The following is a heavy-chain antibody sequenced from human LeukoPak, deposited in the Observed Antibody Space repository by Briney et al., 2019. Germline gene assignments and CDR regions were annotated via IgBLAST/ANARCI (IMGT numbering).Heavy chain of an antibody. CDR1: GGSISSGGYF. D-gene: IGHD3-22*01. J-gene: IGHJ3*02. CDR2: MYYSGST. V-gene: IGHV4-31*03. CDR3: ARGDDSGGYSAFDI. Sequence: PSETLSLTCTVSGGSISSGGYFWSWIRQHPGKGLEWIGFMYYSGSTYYNPSLKSRVTTSVDTSKNQFSLKLSSVTAADTAVYYCARGDDSGGYSAFDIWGQGTMVTVSS.